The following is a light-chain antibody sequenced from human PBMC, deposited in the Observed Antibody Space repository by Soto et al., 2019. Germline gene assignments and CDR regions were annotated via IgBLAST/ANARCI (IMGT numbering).Light chain of an antibody. V-gene: IGLV2-11*01. J-gene: IGLJ3*02. Sequence: QSALTQPPSVSGSPGQSVTISCTGTSSYVGAYHYVSWYQQHPGKAPKFMIYDVSKRPSGVPDRFSGSKSGNTASLTISGLQAEDEADYYCCSYAGSYTWVFGGGTKLTVL. CDR3: CSYAGSYTWV. CDR2: DVS. CDR1: SSYVGAYHY.